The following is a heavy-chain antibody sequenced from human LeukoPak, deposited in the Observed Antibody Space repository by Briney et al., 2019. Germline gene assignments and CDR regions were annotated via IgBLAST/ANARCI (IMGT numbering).Heavy chain of an antibody. CDR1: GYTFTGYY. J-gene: IGHJ4*02. CDR2: INPNSGGT. CDR3: AKDGPHDYGARFDY. Sequence: ASVKVSCKASGYTFTGYYMHWVRQAPGQGLEWMGWINPNSGGTNYAQKFQGRVTMTRDTSISTAYMELSRLRSDDTAVYYCAKDGPHDYGARFDYWGQGTLVTVSS. V-gene: IGHV1-2*02. D-gene: IGHD4-17*01.